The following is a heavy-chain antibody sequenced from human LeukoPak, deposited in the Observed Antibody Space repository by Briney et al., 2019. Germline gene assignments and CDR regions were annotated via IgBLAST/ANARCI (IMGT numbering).Heavy chain of an antibody. CDR2: ISSSSSYI. V-gene: IGHV3-21*01. Sequence: PGGSLRLSCAASGFTFSSYAMSWVRQAPGKGLEWVSSISSSSSYIYYADSVKGRFTISRDNAKNSLYLQMNSLRAEDTAVYYCASHEDWNYSPDVWGKGTTVTVSS. CDR3: ASHEDWNYSPDV. CDR1: GFTFSSYA. D-gene: IGHD1-7*01. J-gene: IGHJ6*04.